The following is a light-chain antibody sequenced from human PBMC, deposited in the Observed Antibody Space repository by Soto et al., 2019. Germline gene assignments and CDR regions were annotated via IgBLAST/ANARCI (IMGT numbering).Light chain of an antibody. J-gene: IGLJ1*01. CDR2: SDN. CDR1: SSNIGAGYV. Sequence: VLTQPPSVSGAPGQRVTISCTGSSSNIGAGYVVHWYQQLPGAAPKLLIFSDNNRPSGVPDRFSGSKSGISASLAITGLQTEDEADYYCQTYDNNSDYVFGTGTKVTVL. CDR3: QTYDNNSDYV. V-gene: IGLV1-40*01.